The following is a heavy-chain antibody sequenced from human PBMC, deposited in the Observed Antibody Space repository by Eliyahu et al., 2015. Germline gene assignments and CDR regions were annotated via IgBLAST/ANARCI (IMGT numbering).Heavy chain of an antibody. CDR2: MNPNSGNT. D-gene: IGHD3-10*01. V-gene: IGHV1-8*01. Sequence: QVQLVQSGAEVKKPGTSVKVSCKASGYTFTSYDIXWVRQAXGQGLEWMGWMNPNSGNTGYAQKFQGRVTMTRNTSISTAYMELSSLRSEDTAVYYCASYPRRQLLWFGELFVTRVDWGQGTLVTVSS. J-gene: IGHJ4*02. CDR3: ASYPRRQLLWFGELFVTRVD. CDR1: GYTFTSYD.